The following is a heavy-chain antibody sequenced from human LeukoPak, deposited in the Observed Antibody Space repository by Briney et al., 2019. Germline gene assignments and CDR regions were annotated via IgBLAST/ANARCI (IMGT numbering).Heavy chain of an antibody. CDR2: IYYTGST. J-gene: IGHJ3*02. Sequence: SETLSLTCTVSGGSIGTNYWNWIRQPPGKGLEWLGYIYYTGSTSYNPSLKSRVTMSVDTSKNLFSLKLTSVTAADTAVYYCARLHRGEEAFDIWGQGTMVTVSS. V-gene: IGHV4-59*01. CDR1: GGSIGTNY. CDR3: ARLHRGEEAFDI.